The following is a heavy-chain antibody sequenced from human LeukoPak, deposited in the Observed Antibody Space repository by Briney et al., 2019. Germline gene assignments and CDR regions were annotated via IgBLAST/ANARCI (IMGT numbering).Heavy chain of an antibody. Sequence: GASVKVSCKASGYTFTGYYMHWVRQAPGQGLEWMGWINPDSGGTNYAKKFQGRVTMTRDTSISTAYMQLSRLSSDDTAVYYCARAIAAAGHFDYWGQGTLVTVSS. J-gene: IGHJ4*02. CDR1: GYTFTGYY. V-gene: IGHV1-2*02. CDR3: ARAIAAAGHFDY. CDR2: INPDSGGT. D-gene: IGHD6-13*01.